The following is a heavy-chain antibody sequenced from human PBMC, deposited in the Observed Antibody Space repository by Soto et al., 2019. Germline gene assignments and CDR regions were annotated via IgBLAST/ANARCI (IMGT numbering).Heavy chain of an antibody. CDR2: IYYSGST. V-gene: IGHV4-39*01. D-gene: IGHD2-15*01. Sequence: SETLSLTCTVSGGSISSSSYYWGWIRQPPGKGLEWIGSIYYSGSTCYNPSLKSRVTISVDTSKNQFSLKLSSVTAADTAVYYCARHRRWQTFDYWGQGTLVTVSS. CDR3: ARHRRWQTFDY. J-gene: IGHJ4*02. CDR1: GGSISSSSYY.